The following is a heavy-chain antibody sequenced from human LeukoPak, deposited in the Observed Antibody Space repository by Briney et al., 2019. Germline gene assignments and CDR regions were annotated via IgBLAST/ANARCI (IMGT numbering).Heavy chain of an antibody. CDR1: GGSISSYY. V-gene: IGHV4-59*01. Sequence: PPETLSLTCTVSGGSISSYYWSWIRQPPGKGLEWIGYIYYSGSTNYNPSLKSRVTISVDTSKNQFSLKLSSVTAADTAVYYCARGNDFWSGYYAFDIWGQGTMVTVSS. J-gene: IGHJ3*02. CDR3: ARGNDFWSGYYAFDI. D-gene: IGHD3-3*01. CDR2: IYYSGST.